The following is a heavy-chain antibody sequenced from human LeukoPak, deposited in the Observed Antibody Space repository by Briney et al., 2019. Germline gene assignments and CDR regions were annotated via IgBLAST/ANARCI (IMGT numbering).Heavy chain of an antibody. V-gene: IGHV3-21*01. D-gene: IGHD3-3*01. CDR2: ISSSSSYI. CDR3: ARDANFWSGF. Sequence: GGSLRLSCAASGFTFSSYAMSWVRQAPGKGLEWVSSISSSSSYIYYADSVKGRFTISRDNAKNSLYLQMNSLRAEDTAVYYCARDANFWSGFWGQGTLVTVSS. J-gene: IGHJ4*02. CDR1: GFTFSSYA.